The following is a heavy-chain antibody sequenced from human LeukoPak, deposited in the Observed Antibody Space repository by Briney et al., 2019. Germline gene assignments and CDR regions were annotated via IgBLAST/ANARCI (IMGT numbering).Heavy chain of an antibody. Sequence: PSETLSLTCAVSGYSISSGYYWGWIRQPPGKGLEWIGSIYHSGSTYYNPSLKSRVTISVDTSKNQFSLKLSSVTAADTAVYYCARSHHYYYYMGVWGKGTTVTVSS. J-gene: IGHJ6*03. CDR2: IYHSGST. CDR1: GYSISSGYY. V-gene: IGHV4-38-2*01. CDR3: ARSHHYYYYMGV.